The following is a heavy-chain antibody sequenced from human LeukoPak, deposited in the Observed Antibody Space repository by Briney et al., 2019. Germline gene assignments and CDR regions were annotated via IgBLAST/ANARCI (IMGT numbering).Heavy chain of an antibody. J-gene: IGHJ3*02. CDR3: ARSRRHDAFDI. CDR1: GGSISSYY. V-gene: IGHV4-59*01. CDR2: IYYSGST. Sequence: SETLSLTCTVSGGSISSYYWSWIRQPPGKGLEWIGYIYYSGSTNYNPSLKSRVTISVDTSKNQFSLKLSSVTAADTAVYYCARSRRHDAFDIWGQGTMVTVSS.